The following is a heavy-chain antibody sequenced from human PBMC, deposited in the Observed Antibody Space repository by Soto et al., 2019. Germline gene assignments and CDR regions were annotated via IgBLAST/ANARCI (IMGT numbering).Heavy chain of an antibody. CDR3: ARGTWIVRGLIPDAFDI. V-gene: IGHV3-66*01. J-gene: IGHJ3*02. D-gene: IGHD3-10*01. CDR2: IYNSGTS. CDR1: GFTVSSHY. Sequence: EVQLVESGGGLVQPGGSLRLSCAASGFTVSSHYINWVRQAPGKGLDWVSVIYNSGTSSYADSVKGRFTVSRDTAKNSVFLQMSSLRAEDTAVYFCARGTWIVRGLIPDAFDIWGQGTMVTVSS.